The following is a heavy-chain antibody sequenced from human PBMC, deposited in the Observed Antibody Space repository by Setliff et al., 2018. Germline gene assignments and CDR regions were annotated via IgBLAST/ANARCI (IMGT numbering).Heavy chain of an antibody. CDR2: INHSGST. Sequence: ETLSLTCAVYGGSFSGYYWSWIRQPPGKGLEWIGEINHSGSTNYNPSLKSRVTISVDTSKNQFSLKLSSVTAADTAVYYCAREKGDPNYNFWSGYYLYYYYGMDVWGQGTTVTVSS. J-gene: IGHJ6*02. CDR1: GGSFSGYY. V-gene: IGHV4-34*01. D-gene: IGHD3-3*01. CDR3: AREKGDPNYNFWSGYYLYYYYGMDV.